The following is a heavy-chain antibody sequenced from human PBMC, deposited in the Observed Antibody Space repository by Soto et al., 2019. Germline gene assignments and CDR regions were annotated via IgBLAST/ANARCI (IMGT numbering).Heavy chain of an antibody. CDR3: VRATVDSCSADYDF. CDR1: GYTFTNYD. CDR2: MNPYSGNT. V-gene: IGHV1-8*01. Sequence: GASVKVSCKASGYTFTNYDINWVRQAPGQGPAWMGWMNPYSGNTGCVQRFQGRVTLTRDTSISTAYMEVSSLKLADTAVYYSVRATVDSCSADYDFWGQGSLVTVSS. D-gene: IGHD3-16*01. J-gene: IGHJ4*02.